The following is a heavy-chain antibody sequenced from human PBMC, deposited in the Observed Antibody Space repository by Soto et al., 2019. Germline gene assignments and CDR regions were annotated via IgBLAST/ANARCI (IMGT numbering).Heavy chain of an antibody. CDR1: GGTFSSYA. CDR2: IIPIFGTA. V-gene: IGHV1-69*13. D-gene: IGHD6-19*01. Sequence: ASVKVSCKASGGTFSSYAISWVRQAPGQGLEWMGGIIPIFGTANYAQKFQGRVTITADESTSTAYMELSSLRSEDTAVYYCAREGPSFIAVAGTGWFDPWGQGTLVTVS. J-gene: IGHJ5*02. CDR3: AREGPSFIAVAGTGWFDP.